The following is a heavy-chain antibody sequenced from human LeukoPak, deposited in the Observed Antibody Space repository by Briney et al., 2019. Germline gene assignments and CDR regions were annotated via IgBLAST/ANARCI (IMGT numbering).Heavy chain of an antibody. Sequence: SETLSLTCTVSGGSISSSSYYWGWIRQPPGKGLEWIGSIYYSGSTYYNPSLKGRVTISVDTSKNQFSLKLSSVTAADTAVYYCATLSAAHYYNAFDIWGQGTMVTVSS. J-gene: IGHJ3*02. D-gene: IGHD3-10*01. V-gene: IGHV4-39*01. CDR1: GGSISSSSYY. CDR2: IYYSGST. CDR3: ATLSAAHYYNAFDI.